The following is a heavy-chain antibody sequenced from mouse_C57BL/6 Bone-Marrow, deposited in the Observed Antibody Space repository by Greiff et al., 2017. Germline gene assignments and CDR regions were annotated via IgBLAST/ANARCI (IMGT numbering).Heavy chain of an antibody. V-gene: IGHV1-69*01. CDR3: ARSYDYGSRYFDV. Sequence: QVQLKQPGAELVMPGASVKLSCKASGYTFTSYWMHWVKQRPGQGLEWIGEIDPSDSYTNYNQKFKGKSTLTVDKSSSTAYMQLSSLASEDSAVYYCARSYDYGSRYFDVWGTGATGTVSS. CDR2: IDPSDSYT. J-gene: IGHJ1*03. D-gene: IGHD1-1*01. CDR1: GYTFTSYW.